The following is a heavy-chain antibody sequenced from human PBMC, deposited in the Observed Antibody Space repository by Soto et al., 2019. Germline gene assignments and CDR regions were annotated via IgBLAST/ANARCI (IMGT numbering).Heavy chain of an antibody. CDR2: VHYSGST. D-gene: IGHD3-16*01. CDR3: AIVVDYYATSGYFTFDS. CDR1: GGSFHNFY. J-gene: IGHJ4*02. Sequence: SETLSLTCNLSGGSFHNFYWLWIRQPPGKGLEWVGHVHYSGSTNYSPSLNSRATISLDTSKSQLSLKLRSVTAADTAMYFCAIVVDYYATSGYFTFDSCGQGIPVTVS. V-gene: IGHV4-59*01.